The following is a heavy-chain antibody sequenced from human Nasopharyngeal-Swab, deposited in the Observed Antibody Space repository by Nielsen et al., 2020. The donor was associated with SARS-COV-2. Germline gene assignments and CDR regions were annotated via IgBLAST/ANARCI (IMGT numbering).Heavy chain of an antibody. D-gene: IGHD4-17*01. CDR3: ARARGAYGDYYYYYYTDV. Sequence: SETLSLTCAISGDSVPSNSAAWNWIRQSPSRGLEWLGRTYYRSKWYNDYAVSVKSRITINPDTSKNQFSLHLNSVTPEDTAVYYCARARGAYGDYYYYYYTDVWGKGTTVTVSS. CDR1: GDSVPSNSAA. V-gene: IGHV6-1*01. CDR2: TYYRSKWYN. J-gene: IGHJ6*03.